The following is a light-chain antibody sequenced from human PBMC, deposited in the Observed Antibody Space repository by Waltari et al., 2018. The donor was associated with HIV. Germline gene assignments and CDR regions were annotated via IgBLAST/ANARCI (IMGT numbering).Light chain of an antibody. CDR2: DVI. CDR1: SSDVGGSNY. J-gene: IGLJ1*01. V-gene: IGLV2-11*01. Sequence: QSVLTQPRSVSGSPGQSVTISCTGTSSDVGGSNYVSWYQQYPGKAPKPIIYDVIKRPSGVPDRFSGSKSGNTASLTISGLQAEDEADFYCCSYAGRYSYVFGSGTEVTVL. CDR3: CSYAGRYSYV.